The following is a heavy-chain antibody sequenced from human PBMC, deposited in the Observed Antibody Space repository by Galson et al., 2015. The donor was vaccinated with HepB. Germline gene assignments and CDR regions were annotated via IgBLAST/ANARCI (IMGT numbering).Heavy chain of an antibody. J-gene: IGHJ4*02. CDR1: GYTFTSDG. CDR2: IAVYNGNT. V-gene: IGHV1-18*04. CDR3: ARKFAFFDS. Sequence: SVKVSCKASGYTFTSDGISWLRQAPGQGFEWMGWIAVYNGNTNYSRRFKDRLTLTTDASTNTAYMELRSLRPDDGAIYYCARKFAFFDSWGQGTLVTVSS.